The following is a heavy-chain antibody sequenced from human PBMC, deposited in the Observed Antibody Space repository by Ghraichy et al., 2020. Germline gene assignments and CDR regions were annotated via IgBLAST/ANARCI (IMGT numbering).Heavy chain of an antibody. CDR1: GFTFGDYA. Sequence: GGSLRLSCTASGFTFGDYAMSWVRQAPGKGLEWVGFIRSKAYGGTTEYAASVKGRFTISRDDSKSIAYLQMNSLKTEDTAVYYCTRDGDYGGNTHSFDYWGQGTLVTVSS. V-gene: IGHV3-49*04. CDR2: IRSKAYGGTT. D-gene: IGHD4-23*01. CDR3: TRDGDYGGNTHSFDY. J-gene: IGHJ4*02.